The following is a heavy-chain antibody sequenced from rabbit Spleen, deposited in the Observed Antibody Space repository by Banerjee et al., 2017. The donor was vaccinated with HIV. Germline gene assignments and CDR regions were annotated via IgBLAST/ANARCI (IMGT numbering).Heavy chain of an antibody. CDR3: ARTTYGYDDYADLYYAAMDL. J-gene: IGHJ6*01. V-gene: IGHV1S45*01. Sequence: QEQLVESGGGLVKPGASLTLTCTASGFSFSNKAVMCWVRQAPGKGLEWIACINAVTGKAVYANWAKGRYTISKTSSTTLTLQMTSLTAADTATYFCARTTYGYDDYADLYYAAMDLWGQGTLVTVS. CDR2: INAVTGKA. D-gene: IGHD6-1*01. CDR1: GFSFSNKAV.